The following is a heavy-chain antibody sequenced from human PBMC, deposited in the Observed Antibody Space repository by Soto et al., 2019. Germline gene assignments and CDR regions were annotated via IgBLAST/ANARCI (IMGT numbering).Heavy chain of an antibody. D-gene: IGHD3-10*01. J-gene: IGHJ4*02. CDR1: GGSISSYY. Sequence: SETLSLTCTVSGGSISSYYWSWIRQPPGKGLEWIGYIYYSGSTNYNPSLKSRVTISVDTSKNQFSLKLSSVTAADTAVYYCARKTTMVRGFFDYWGQGTLVTVSS. CDR3: ARKTTMVRGFFDY. CDR2: IYYSGST. V-gene: IGHV4-59*01.